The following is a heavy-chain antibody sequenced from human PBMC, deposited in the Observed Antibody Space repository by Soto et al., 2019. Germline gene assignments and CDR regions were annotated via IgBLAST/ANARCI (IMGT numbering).Heavy chain of an antibody. J-gene: IGHJ4*02. V-gene: IGHV3-73*02. CDR2: IRSKANSYAT. Sequence: EVQLVESGGGLVQPGGSLKLSCAASGFTFSGSAMHWVRQASGKGLEWVGRIRSKANSYATAYAASVKGRFTISRDDSKNTAYLQMNSLKTEDTAVYYCTRRIAAAGTVGSWGQGTLVTVSS. CDR1: GFTFSGSA. D-gene: IGHD6-13*01. CDR3: TRRIAAAGTVGS.